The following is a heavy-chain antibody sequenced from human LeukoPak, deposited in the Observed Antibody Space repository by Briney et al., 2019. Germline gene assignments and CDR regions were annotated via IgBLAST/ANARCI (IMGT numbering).Heavy chain of an antibody. Sequence: GGSLRLSCTASGFTFGDYAMSWVRQAPGKGLEWVGFIRSKAYGGTTEYAASVKGRFTISRDDSKSIAYLQMNSLKTEDTAVYYCTSPPGEYCSGGSCYGDYYYYYGMDVWGQGTTVTVSS. CDR3: TSPPGEYCSGGSCYGDYYYYYGMDV. V-gene: IGHV3-49*04. CDR1: GFTFGDYA. J-gene: IGHJ6*02. CDR2: IRSKAYGGTT. D-gene: IGHD2-15*01.